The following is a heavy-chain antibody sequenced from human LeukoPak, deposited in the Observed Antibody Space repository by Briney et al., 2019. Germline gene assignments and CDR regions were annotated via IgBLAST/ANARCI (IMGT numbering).Heavy chain of an antibody. J-gene: IGHJ4*02. CDR2: IYSGGST. CDR3: ARVRYDSSGYYVGYFDY. Sequence: GGSLRPSCAASGFTVSSNYMSWVRQAPGKGLEWVSVIYSGGSTYYADSVKGRFTISRDNSKNTLYLQMNSLRAEDTAVYYCARVRYDSSGYYVGYFDYWGQGTLVTVSS. D-gene: IGHD3-22*01. V-gene: IGHV3-53*01. CDR1: GFTVSSNY.